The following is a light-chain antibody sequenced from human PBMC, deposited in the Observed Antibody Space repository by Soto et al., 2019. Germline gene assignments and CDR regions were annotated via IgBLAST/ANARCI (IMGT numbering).Light chain of an antibody. V-gene: IGKV1-39*01. CDR3: QQGYSSRWT. CDR1: QNIRSY. CDR2: ATS. J-gene: IGKJ1*01. Sequence: DIQMTQSPSSLSASVGDRVTITCRASQNIRSYLNWYQQKPGKAPQLLIYATSSLQTGVPSRFSASGSWIDFSLVISDLQPEDSATYYCQQGYSSRWTAGRGTKVEI.